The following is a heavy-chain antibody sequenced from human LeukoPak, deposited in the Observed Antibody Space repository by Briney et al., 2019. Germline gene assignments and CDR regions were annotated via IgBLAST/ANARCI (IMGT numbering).Heavy chain of an antibody. Sequence: PSETLSLTCAVHGGSFSGYYWSWIRQPPGKGLEWIGEINHSGSTNYNPSLKSRVTMSVDTSKNQFSLKLSSVTAADTAVYYCARERIAVAGTTTFDYWGQGTLVTVSS. CDR2: INHSGST. J-gene: IGHJ4*02. D-gene: IGHD6-19*01. CDR3: ARERIAVAGTTTFDY. V-gene: IGHV4-34*01. CDR1: GGSFSGYY.